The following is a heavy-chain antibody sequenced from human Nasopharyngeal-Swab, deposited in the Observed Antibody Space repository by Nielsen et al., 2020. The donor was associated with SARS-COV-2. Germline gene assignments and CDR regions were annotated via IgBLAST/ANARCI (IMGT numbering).Heavy chain of an antibody. D-gene: IGHD3-10*01. V-gene: IGHV3-48*02. Sequence: GESLKISCAASGFTFSSYSMNWVRQAPGKGLEWVSYISSSSTIYYADSVKGRFTISRDNAKNSLYLQMNSLRDEDTAVYYCARGPLELLWFGELLDYWGQGTLVTVSS. J-gene: IGHJ4*02. CDR1: GFTFSSYS. CDR3: ARGPLELLWFGELLDY. CDR2: ISSSSTI.